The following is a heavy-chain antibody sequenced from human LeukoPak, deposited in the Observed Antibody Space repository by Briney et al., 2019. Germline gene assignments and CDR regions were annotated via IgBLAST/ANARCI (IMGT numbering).Heavy chain of an antibody. J-gene: IGHJ4*02. V-gene: IGHV3-74*01. D-gene: IGHD1-14*01. Sequence: GGSLRLSCAASGFTFSNYWMHWVRQVQGKGLVWVSRINPGGSSTTYADSVRGRFTISRDNAKNTLYLQMDSLRAEDTGVYYCARSNQADDYWGQGTLVTVSS. CDR3: ARSNQADDY. CDR2: INPGGSST. CDR1: GFTFSNYW.